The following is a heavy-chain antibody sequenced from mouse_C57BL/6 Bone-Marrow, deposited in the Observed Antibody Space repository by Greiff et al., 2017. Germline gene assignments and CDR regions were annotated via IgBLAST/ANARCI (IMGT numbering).Heavy chain of an antibody. CDR2: IYPRSGNT. CDR3: SREGYYDSIDY. D-gene: IGHD2-2*01. J-gene: IGHJ4*01. CDR1: GYTFTSYG. V-gene: IGHV1-81*01. Sequence: VQGVESGAELARPGASVKLSCKASGYTFTSYGISWVKQRTGQGLEWIGEIYPRSGNTYYNEKFKGKATLTADKSSSTAYMELRSLTSEDSAVYFCSREGYYDSIDYWGQGTSVTVSS.